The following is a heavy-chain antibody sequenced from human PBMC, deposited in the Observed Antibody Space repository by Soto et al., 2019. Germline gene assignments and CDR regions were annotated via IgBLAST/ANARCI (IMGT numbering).Heavy chain of an antibody. CDR3: ARDQSDAFDI. V-gene: IGHV1-2*02. CDR1: GCTVTGCY. CDR2: ISPSSGGT. J-gene: IGHJ3*02. Sequence: ASVKVSCKASGCTVTGCYMHWVQQGHGQGLEWMRWISPSSGGTTYAQKLKGRVTMTRDKSFSTAYMELSRLRSADTAGYYCARDQSDAFDIWGQGTMVTVSS.